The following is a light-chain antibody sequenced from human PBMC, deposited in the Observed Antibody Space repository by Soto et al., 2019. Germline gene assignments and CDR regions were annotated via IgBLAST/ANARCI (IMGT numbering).Light chain of an antibody. J-gene: IGLJ2*01. CDR1: SSDVGAYNY. CDR2: DVT. V-gene: IGLV2-8*01. CDR3: CSHAGRGSVL. Sequence: QSALTQPPSASGSLGQSVTISCTGTSSDVGAYNYVSWYQQHPGKAPKLIIYDVTKRPSGVSDRLSASKSGNTASLTISGLQAEDEADYYCCSHAGRGSVLFGGGTKVTVL.